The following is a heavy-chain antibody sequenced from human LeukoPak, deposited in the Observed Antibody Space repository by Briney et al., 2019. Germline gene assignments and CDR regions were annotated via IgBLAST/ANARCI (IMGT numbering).Heavy chain of an antibody. D-gene: IGHD2-2*01. CDR1: GVTFGGYF. CDR3: ARGGCSSTSCLAD. CDR2: IYSDATIT. V-gene: IGHV3-74*01. J-gene: IGHJ4*02. Sequence: LRHSCKTSGVTFGGYFVHWVRRAPGEGLVWVSLIYSDATITDYADSVKGRFTISRDNAKNTLYLQMNSLRADDTAVYYCARGGCSSTSCLADWGQGTLVTVSS.